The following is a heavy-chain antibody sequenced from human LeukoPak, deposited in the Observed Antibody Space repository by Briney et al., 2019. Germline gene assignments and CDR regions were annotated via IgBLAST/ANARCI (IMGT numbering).Heavy chain of an antibody. CDR3: ARDGEITIFGVVINNWFDP. Sequence: ASVKVSCKASGYTFTGYYMHWVRQAPGQGLEWMGWINPNSGGTDYAQKFQGRVTMTRDTSISTAYMELSRLRSDDTAVYYCARDGEITIFGVVINNWFDPWGQGTLVTVSS. J-gene: IGHJ5*02. CDR2: INPNSGGT. V-gene: IGHV1-2*02. CDR1: GYTFTGYY. D-gene: IGHD3-3*01.